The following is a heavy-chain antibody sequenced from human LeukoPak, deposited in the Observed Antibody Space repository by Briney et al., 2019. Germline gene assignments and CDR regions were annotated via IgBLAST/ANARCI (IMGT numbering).Heavy chain of an antibody. CDR2: INHSGST. Sequence: PSETLSLTCAVYGGSFSGYYWSWIRQPPGKGLEWIGEINHSGSTNYNPSLKSRVTISVDTSKNQFSLKLSSVTAADTAVYYCARVGQGSFDIWGQGTMVTVSS. CDR1: GGSFSGYY. J-gene: IGHJ3*02. D-gene: IGHD1-26*01. CDR3: ARVGQGSFDI. V-gene: IGHV4-34*01.